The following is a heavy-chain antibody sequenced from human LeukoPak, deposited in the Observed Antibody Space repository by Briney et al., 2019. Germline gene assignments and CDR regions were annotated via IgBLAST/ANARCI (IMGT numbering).Heavy chain of an antibody. J-gene: IGHJ4*02. D-gene: IGHD4-17*01. V-gene: IGHV4-30-4*01. CDR2: IYYSGST. CDR1: GGSISSGDYD. CDR3: ATGRAVTRVHFDY. Sequence: PSQTLSFTCTVSGGSISSGDYDWSGIRQPPGKGLEWIGNIYYSGSTYYYPSLESRVTISVDTSKNQFSLKLSSVTAADTAVYYCATGRAVTRVHFDYWGQGTLVTVSS.